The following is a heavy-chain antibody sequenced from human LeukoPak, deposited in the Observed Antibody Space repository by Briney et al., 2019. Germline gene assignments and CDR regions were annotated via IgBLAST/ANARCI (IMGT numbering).Heavy chain of an antibody. D-gene: IGHD5-12*01. J-gene: IGHJ3*02. V-gene: IGHV3-30*03. CDR2: ISYDGGNK. CDR1: GFTFSSYG. Sequence: GGSLRLSCAASGFTFSSYGVHWVRQAPGKGLEWVAVISYDGGNKYYADSVKGRFTISRDNSKNTLYLQMNSLRAEDTAVYYCARDSAYNAFDIWGRGTVVTVSS. CDR3: ARDSAYNAFDI.